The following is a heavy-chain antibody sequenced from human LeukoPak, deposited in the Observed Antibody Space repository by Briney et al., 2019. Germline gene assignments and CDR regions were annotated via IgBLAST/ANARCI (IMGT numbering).Heavy chain of an antibody. CDR3: ARSTHYPGIAVAAPAGDY. CDR2: IIPIFGTA. J-gene: IGHJ4*02. Sequence: ASVKVSCKASGGTFSSYAISWVRQAPGQGLEWMGGIIPIFGTANYAQKFQGRVTITTDESTSTAYMELSSLRSEDTAVYYCARSTHYPGIAVAAPAGDYWGQGTLVTVSS. D-gene: IGHD6-19*01. CDR1: GGTFSSYA. V-gene: IGHV1-69*05.